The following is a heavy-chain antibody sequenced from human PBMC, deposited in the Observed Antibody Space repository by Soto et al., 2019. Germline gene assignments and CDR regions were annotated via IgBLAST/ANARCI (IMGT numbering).Heavy chain of an antibody. CDR3: AKARGYCSGGSCYSEGLGGLFDP. J-gene: IGHJ5*02. CDR2: ISGSGGST. Sequence: GGSLRLSCAASGFTFSSYAMSWVRQAPGKGLEWVSAISGSGGSTYYADSVKGRFTISRDNSKNTLYLQMNSLRAEDTAVYYCAKARGYCSGGSCYSEGLGGLFDPWGQGTLVTVSS. CDR1: GFTFSSYA. V-gene: IGHV3-23*01. D-gene: IGHD2-15*01.